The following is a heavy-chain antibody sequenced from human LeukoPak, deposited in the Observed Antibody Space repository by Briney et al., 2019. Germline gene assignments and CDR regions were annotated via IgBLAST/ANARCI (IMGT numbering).Heavy chain of an antibody. CDR3: ARVIAAAAYYYGMDV. CDR2: ISSSGSTI. J-gene: IGHJ6*04. Sequence: GGSPRLSCAASGFTFSSYEMNWVRQAPGKGLEWVSHISSSGSTIYYADSVKGRFTISRDSAKNSLYLQMNSLRAEDTAVYYCARVIAAAAYYYGMDVWGKGTTVTVSS. D-gene: IGHD6-13*01. V-gene: IGHV3-48*03. CDR1: GFTFSSYE.